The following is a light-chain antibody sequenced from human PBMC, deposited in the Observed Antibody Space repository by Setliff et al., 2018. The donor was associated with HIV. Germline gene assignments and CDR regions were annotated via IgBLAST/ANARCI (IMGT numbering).Light chain of an antibody. J-gene: IGLJ1*01. Sequence: VLAQPASVSGSPGQSITISCTGTRSDVGAYNYVSWYQQHPGKAPKLMIYEVSNRPSGVSNRFSGSKSGNTASLTISGLQAEDEADYFCSSYRGGSTLFVLGPGTKVTVL. CDR2: EVS. CDR1: RSDVGAYNY. V-gene: IGLV2-14*01. CDR3: SSYRGGSTLFV.